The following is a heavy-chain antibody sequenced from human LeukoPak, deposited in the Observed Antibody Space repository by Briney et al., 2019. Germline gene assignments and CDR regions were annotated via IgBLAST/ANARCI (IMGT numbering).Heavy chain of an antibody. Sequence: SETLSLTCTVSGGSISSGGYYWSWIRQHPGKGLEWIGYIYYSGSTYYNPSLKSRVTISVDTSKNQFSLKLSSVTAADTAVYYCASHCSGGSCYGGGYYYYGMDVWGQGTTVTVSS. CDR2: IYYSGST. CDR3: ASHCSGGSCYGGGYYYYGMDV. J-gene: IGHJ6*02. D-gene: IGHD2-15*01. CDR1: GGSISSGGYY. V-gene: IGHV4-31*03.